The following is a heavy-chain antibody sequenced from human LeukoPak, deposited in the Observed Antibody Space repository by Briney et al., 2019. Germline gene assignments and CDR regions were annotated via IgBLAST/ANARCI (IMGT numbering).Heavy chain of an antibody. CDR1: GITFEDYA. V-gene: IGHV3-9*03. Sequence: GRSLRLSCVGSGITFEDYAMHWVRQTPGKGLEWVSGITWNSGGLGYAGSVRGRFTISRDNAKQSLFLQMDSLRVEDMGFYYCARVLPEGYFDLWGRGTLVTVSS. CDR3: ARVLPEGYFDL. J-gene: IGHJ2*01. CDR2: ITWNSGGL.